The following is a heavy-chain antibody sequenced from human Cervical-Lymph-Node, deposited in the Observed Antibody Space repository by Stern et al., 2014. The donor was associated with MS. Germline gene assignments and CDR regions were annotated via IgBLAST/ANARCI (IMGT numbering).Heavy chain of an antibody. D-gene: IGHD4-11*01. Sequence: QVQLVESGGDVVQPGRSLRLSCIASGFTFSNYGMHWVRQAPGKRLGWVGTIWPDGSKTCYSDSVRGRFIISRDNSKNTLSLQMNSLRVDDTAVYYCVRDWSSNAYKSEDYWGQGTLVTVSS. CDR3: VRDWSSNAYKSEDY. CDR1: GFTFSNYG. CDR2: IWPDGSKT. V-gene: IGHV3-33*01. J-gene: IGHJ4*02.